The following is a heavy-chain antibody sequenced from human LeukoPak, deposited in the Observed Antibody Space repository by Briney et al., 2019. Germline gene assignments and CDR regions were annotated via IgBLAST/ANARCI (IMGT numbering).Heavy chain of an antibody. CDR2: ISYDGGNK. J-gene: IGHJ6*03. V-gene: IGHV3-30*04. CDR3: AKNGDRGAYCSGGTCYPYYYYYMDV. Sequence: GRSLRLSCAASGFTFSSYAMHWVRQAPGKGLEWVAVISYDGGNKYYADSVKGRFTISRDNSRNTLYLQMNSLRAEDTAIYYCAKNGDRGAYCSGGTCYPYYYYYMDVWGKGTTVTISS. D-gene: IGHD2-15*01. CDR1: GFTFSSYA.